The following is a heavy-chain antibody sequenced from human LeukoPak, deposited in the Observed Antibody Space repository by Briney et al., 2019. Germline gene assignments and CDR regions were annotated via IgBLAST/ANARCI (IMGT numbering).Heavy chain of an antibody. V-gene: IGHV1-2*02. J-gene: IGHJ5*02. Sequence: ASVKVSCKASGYTFTGYYMYWVRQAPGQGLEWMGWISPNSGDTDIAQKFRGRVTMTRDTSIATSYMEVDSLTSDDTAVYYCARESACGTTNCLAPADWLDPWGQGTLVIVSS. CDR1: GYTFTGYY. CDR3: ARESACGTTNCLAPADWLDP. CDR2: ISPNSGDT. D-gene: IGHD2-2*01.